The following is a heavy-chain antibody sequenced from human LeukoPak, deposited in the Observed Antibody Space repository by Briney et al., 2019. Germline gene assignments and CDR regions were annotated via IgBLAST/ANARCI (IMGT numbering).Heavy chain of an antibody. CDR1: GYTFTSYY. Sequence: GASVTVSFKASGYTFTSYYITWVRQAPGQGLEWIGWINDYNDNTNYAPKLQGRVTLTTDTSTSTAYMELNSLTSDDTAVYYCARYSGWSLKYFDYRGQGTLVTVSS. CDR3: ARYSGWSLKYFDY. CDR2: INDYNDNT. J-gene: IGHJ4*02. V-gene: IGHV1-18*01. D-gene: IGHD6-19*01.